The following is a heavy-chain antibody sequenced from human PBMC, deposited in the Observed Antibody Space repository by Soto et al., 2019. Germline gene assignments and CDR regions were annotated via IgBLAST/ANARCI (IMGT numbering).Heavy chain of an antibody. CDR2: IYYSGST. D-gene: IGHD2-15*01. CDR1: GGSISSSSYY. Sequence: QLQLQESGPGLVKPSGTLSLTCTVSGGSISSSSYYWGWIGQPPGKVLEWIERIYYSGSTDYNPSLKSPVTISVDTSKTQFSLKLSSVTAADTAVYYCARVCRLDWFDPWGQGTLVTVSS. V-gene: IGHV4-39*01. CDR3: ARVCRLDWFDP. J-gene: IGHJ5*02.